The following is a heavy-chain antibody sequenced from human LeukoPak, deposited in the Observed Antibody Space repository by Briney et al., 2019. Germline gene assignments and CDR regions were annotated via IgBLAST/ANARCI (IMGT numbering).Heavy chain of an antibody. CDR2: IIPIFGTA. CDR3: ARGTVGYGEGYYYYYMDV. Sequence: SVKVSCKASGGTFSSYAISWVRQAPGQGLEWMGGIIPIFGTANYAQKFQGRVTITADESTSTAYVELSSLRSEDTAVYYCARGTVGYGEGYYYYYMDVWGKGTTVTVSS. V-gene: IGHV1-69*01. D-gene: IGHD1-1*01. CDR1: GGTFSSYA. J-gene: IGHJ6*03.